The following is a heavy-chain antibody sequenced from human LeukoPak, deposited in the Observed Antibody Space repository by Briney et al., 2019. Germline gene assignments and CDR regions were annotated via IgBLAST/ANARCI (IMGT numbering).Heavy chain of an antibody. CDR3: ARVEYNYGDYYFDY. Sequence: SETLSLTCAVYGGSFSGYYWSWIRQPSGKGLEWIGEINHSGSTNYNPSLKSRVTISLDTSRNQFSLRLSSVTAADTAMYYCARVEYNYGDYYFDYWGQGTLVTVSS. J-gene: IGHJ4*02. CDR2: INHSGST. CDR1: GGSFSGYY. V-gene: IGHV4-34*01. D-gene: IGHD5-18*01.